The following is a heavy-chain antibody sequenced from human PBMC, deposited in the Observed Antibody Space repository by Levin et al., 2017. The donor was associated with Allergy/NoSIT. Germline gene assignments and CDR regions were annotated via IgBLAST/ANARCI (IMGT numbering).Heavy chain of an antibody. CDR3: AKDSSNGWFTVDS. CDR1: GFSFTRYY. CDR2: ININDGGT. J-gene: IGHJ4*02. V-gene: IGHV1-46*04. Sequence: AASVKVSCKASGFSFTRYYMHWVRQAPGQGPEWMGLININDGGTLYAQRLQGRFTMTRDTSTSTMYMELSSLRFDDTAIYYCAKDSSNGWFTVDSWGQGTLVTVSS. D-gene: IGHD2-2*01.